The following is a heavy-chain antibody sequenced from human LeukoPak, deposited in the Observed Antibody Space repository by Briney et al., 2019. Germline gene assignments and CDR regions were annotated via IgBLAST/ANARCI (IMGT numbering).Heavy chain of an antibody. V-gene: IGHV4-59*01. CDR1: GNSISSYY. CDR3: ARRVSAFFYGVDV. D-gene: IGHD2-21*01. Sequence: SETLSLTCTVSGNSISSYYWNWIRQPPGKGLEWIGYIDYTGSSNYNPSLKSRVSISVDTSKNQLSLKLSSVTAADTAVYYCARRVSAFFYGVDVWGQGTTVTVSS. J-gene: IGHJ6*02. CDR2: IDYTGSS.